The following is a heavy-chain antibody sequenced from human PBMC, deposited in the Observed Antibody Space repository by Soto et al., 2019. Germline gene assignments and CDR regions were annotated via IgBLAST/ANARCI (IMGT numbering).Heavy chain of an antibody. CDR3: ARVGGGSGWLDAFDI. Sequence: ASVKVSCKASGYTFTGYYMHWVRQAPGQGLEWMGWINPNSGGTNYAQKFQGWVTMTRDTSISTAYMELSRLRSDDTAVYYCARVGGGSGWLDAFDIWGQGTMVTVSS. CDR2: INPNSGGT. D-gene: IGHD6-19*01. CDR1: GYTFTGYY. V-gene: IGHV1-2*04. J-gene: IGHJ3*02.